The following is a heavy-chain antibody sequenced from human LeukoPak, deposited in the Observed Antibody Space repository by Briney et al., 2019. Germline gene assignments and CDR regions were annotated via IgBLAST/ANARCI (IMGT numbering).Heavy chain of an antibody. J-gene: IGHJ4*02. CDR1: GFTFSSYA. Sequence: GGSLRLSCAASGFTFSSYAMTWVRQAPGKGLGWVSAITGDGANTYYADSVKGRFTISRDNSKNTLYLQMNSLRAEDTALYYCAKLIPTVDCSRTSCYGFDYWGQGPLLTVSS. CDR3: AKLIPTVDCSRTSCYGFDY. D-gene: IGHD2-2*01. CDR2: ITGDGANT. V-gene: IGHV3-23*01.